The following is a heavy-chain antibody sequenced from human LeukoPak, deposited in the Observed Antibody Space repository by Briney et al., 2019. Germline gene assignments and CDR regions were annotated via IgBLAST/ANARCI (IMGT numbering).Heavy chain of an antibody. CDR2: INGGGDDT. CDR1: GFTFSSYA. V-gene: IGHV3-23*01. D-gene: IGHD6-19*01. CDR3: AKKGSSGWYDYYGLEV. J-gene: IGHJ6*02. Sequence: GGSLRLSCAASGFTFSSYAMSWVRQAPGKGPEWVSVINGGGDDTYYADSVKGRFTISRDNSKNTLYLQMTSLGVGDTAVYHCAKKGSSGWYDYYGLEVWGQGTTVTVSS.